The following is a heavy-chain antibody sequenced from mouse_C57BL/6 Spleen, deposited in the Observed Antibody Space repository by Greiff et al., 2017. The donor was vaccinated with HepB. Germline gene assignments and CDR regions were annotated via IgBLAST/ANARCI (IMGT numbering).Heavy chain of an antibody. CDR1: GYSITSGYD. J-gene: IGHJ1*03. CDR3: AGDPGGTGPYWYFDV. V-gene: IGHV3-1*01. D-gene: IGHD1-1*02. Sequence: EVKLQESGPGMVKPSQSLSLTCTVTGYSITSGYDWHWIRHFPGNKLEWMGYISYSGSTNYNPSLKSRISITHDTSKNHFFLKLNSVTTEDTATYYCAGDPGGTGPYWYFDVWGTGTTVTVSS. CDR2: ISYSGST.